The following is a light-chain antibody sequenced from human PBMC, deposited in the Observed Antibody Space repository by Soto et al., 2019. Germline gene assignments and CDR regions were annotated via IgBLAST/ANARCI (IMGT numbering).Light chain of an antibody. CDR1: QSVSSY. Sequence: EIVLTQSPATQSLSPGERASLSCRASQSVSSYLAWYQQKPGQAPRLLIYDASNRATGIPARFSGSGSGTDFTLTFSSLEPEDFAVYYCLQRSDWPRTFGQGTKVEIK. V-gene: IGKV3-11*01. CDR3: LQRSDWPRT. J-gene: IGKJ1*01. CDR2: DAS.